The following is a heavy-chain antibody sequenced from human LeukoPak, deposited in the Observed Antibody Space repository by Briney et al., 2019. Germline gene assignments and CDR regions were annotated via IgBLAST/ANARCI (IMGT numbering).Heavy chain of an antibody. Sequence: KPSETLSLTCAVYGGSFSGYYWSWIRQPPGKGLEWIGEINHSGSTNYNPSLKSRVTISVDTSKNQFSLKLSSVTAADTAVYYCAKTSGPTAAGRDYWGQGTLVTVSS. V-gene: IGHV4-34*01. J-gene: IGHJ4*02. D-gene: IGHD6-13*01. CDR3: AKTSGPTAAGRDY. CDR2: INHSGST. CDR1: GGSFSGYY.